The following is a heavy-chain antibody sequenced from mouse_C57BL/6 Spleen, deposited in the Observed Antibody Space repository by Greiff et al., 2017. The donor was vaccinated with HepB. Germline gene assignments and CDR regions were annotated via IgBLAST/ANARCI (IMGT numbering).Heavy chain of an antibody. CDR2: INPSNGGT. J-gene: IGHJ1*03. V-gene: IGHV1-53*01. Sequence: QVQLQQPGTELVKPGASVKLSCKASGYTFTSYWMHWVKQRPGQGLEWIGNINPSNGGTNYNEKFKSKATLTVDKSSSTAYMPLSSLTSEDSAVYYCARCCNYLYWYFDVWGTGTTVTVSS. D-gene: IGHD2-1*01. CDR1: GYTFTSYW. CDR3: ARCCNYLYWYFDV.